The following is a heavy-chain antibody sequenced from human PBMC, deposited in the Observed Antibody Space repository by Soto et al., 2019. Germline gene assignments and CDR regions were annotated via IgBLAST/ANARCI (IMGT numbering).Heavy chain of an antibody. CDR3: ARDGYYDFWSGYYNASY. V-gene: IGHV3-66*01. CDR2: IYSGGST. CDR1: GFTVSSNY. D-gene: IGHD3-3*01. J-gene: IGHJ4*02. Sequence: GGSLRLSCAASGFTVSSNYMSWFRQAPGKGLEWVSVIYSGGSTYYADSVKGRFTISRDNSKNTLYLQMNSLRAEDTAVYYCARDGYYDFWSGYYNASYWGQGTLVTVSS.